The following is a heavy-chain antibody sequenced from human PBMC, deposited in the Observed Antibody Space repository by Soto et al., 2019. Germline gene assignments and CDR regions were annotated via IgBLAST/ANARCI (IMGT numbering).Heavy chain of an antibody. J-gene: IGHJ6*02. CDR3: ASNYYEGAVYYGMDV. CDR2: ISPYNGNT. Sequence: ASVKVSCKASGYTFTSYGISWVRQAPGQGLEWMGWISPYNGNTNYAQKLQGRVTMTTDASTSTAYMELSSLRSEDTAVYYCASNYYEGAVYYGMDVWGQGTTVTVSS. V-gene: IGHV1-18*01. CDR1: GYTFTSYG. D-gene: IGHD3-22*01.